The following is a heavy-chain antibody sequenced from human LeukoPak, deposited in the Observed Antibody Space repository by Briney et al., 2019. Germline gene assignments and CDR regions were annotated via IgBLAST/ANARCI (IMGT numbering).Heavy chain of an antibody. D-gene: IGHD6-13*01. J-gene: IGHJ4*02. CDR1: GFTFSTFW. V-gene: IGHV3-30*03. CDR3: ARGYLSSTRTDYFDY. CDR2: ISYDGSNT. Sequence: GGSLRLSCATSGFTFSTFWMHWVRQAPGKGLEWVAVISYDGSNTYYADSVKGRFTISRDNSKNTLYLQMNSLRAEDTAVYYCARGYLSSTRTDYFDYWGQGTLVTVSS.